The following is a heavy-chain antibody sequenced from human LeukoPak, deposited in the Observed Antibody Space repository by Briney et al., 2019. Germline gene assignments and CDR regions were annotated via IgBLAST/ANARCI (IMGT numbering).Heavy chain of an antibody. CDR1: GFTFSNYW. J-gene: IGHJ4*02. CDR2: TNTDGSIT. D-gene: IGHD3-3*01. Sequence: AGGSLRLSCVASGFTFSNYWMHWVRHAPGKGLVWVSITNTDGSITRYADSVKGRFTISRDNAKNTLDLEMTSLRAEDTAVYYCVRDITRHMDWWGQGTLVTVSS. V-gene: IGHV3-74*01. CDR3: VRDITRHMDW.